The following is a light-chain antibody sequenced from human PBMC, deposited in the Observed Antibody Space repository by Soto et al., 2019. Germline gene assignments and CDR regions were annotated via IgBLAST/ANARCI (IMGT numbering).Light chain of an antibody. CDR1: QSVNRY. V-gene: IGKV3-11*01. CDR2: DAS. J-gene: IGKJ1*01. CDR3: QQRDIWPWT. Sequence: EIVMAQSPATLSVSPGERATLSCWASQSVNRYLVWYQQKPGQAPRLLMYDASKRDTGIPARFRGSGSGTDFTLSISRLEPEDFEVYYCQQRDIWPWTFGQGTKV.